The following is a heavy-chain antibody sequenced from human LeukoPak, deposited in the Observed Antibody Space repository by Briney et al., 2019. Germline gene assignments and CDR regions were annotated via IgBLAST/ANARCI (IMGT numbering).Heavy chain of an antibody. CDR2: IYYSGST. CDR1: GGSISSYY. V-gene: IGHV4-59*01. Sequence: SETLSLTCTVSGGSISSYYWSWIRQPPGKGLEWIGYIYYSGSTNYNPSLKSRVTISVDTSKNQFSLKLSSVTAADAAVYYCARVFYYGSGSYHFDYWGQGTLVTVSS. CDR3: ARVFYYGSGSYHFDY. J-gene: IGHJ4*02. D-gene: IGHD3-10*01.